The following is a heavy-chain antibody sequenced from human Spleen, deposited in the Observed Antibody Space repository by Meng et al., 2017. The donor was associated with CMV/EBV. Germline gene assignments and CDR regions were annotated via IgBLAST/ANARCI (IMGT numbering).Heavy chain of an antibody. CDR2: IRYDGSNK. D-gene: IGHD3-3*01. Sequence: GGSLRLSCAASGFTFSSYDMHWVRQAPGKGLEWVTFIRYDGSNKFYADSVKGRFTISRDNSKNTLYLQMNSLRAEDTAVYYCAKPLYDFWSGYYTAPFDYWGQGTLVTVSS. CDR3: AKPLYDFWSGYYTAPFDY. V-gene: IGHV3-30*02. J-gene: IGHJ4*02. CDR1: GFTFSSYD.